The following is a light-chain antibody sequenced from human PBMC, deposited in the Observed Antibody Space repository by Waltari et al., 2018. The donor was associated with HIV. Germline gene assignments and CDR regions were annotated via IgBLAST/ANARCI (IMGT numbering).Light chain of an antibody. CDR1: SSDVGGYNY. V-gene: IGLV2-8*01. CDR2: EVN. J-gene: IGLJ2*01. Sequence: QSALTQPPSASGSPGQSVTISCTGTSSDVGGYNYVSWYQQHPGKAPKLMIYEVNKRPSGVPARFSGSNSGNTAALTVSGLQAEDEADYYCSSYAGSNNRVFGGGTKLTVL. CDR3: SSYAGSNNRV.